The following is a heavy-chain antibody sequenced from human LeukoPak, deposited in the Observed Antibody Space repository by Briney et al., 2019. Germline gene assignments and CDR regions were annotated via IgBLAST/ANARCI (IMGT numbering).Heavy chain of an antibody. Sequence: RASVKVSCKASGGTFSSYAISWVRQAPGQGLEWMGGIIPIFGTANYAQQLQGRVTMTTDTSTSTAYMELRSLRSDDTAVYYCARERGYARQYFDYWGRGTLVTVSS. D-gene: IGHD3-22*01. CDR1: GGTFSSYA. CDR3: ARERGYARQYFDY. CDR2: IIPIFGTA. V-gene: IGHV1-69*05. J-gene: IGHJ4*01.